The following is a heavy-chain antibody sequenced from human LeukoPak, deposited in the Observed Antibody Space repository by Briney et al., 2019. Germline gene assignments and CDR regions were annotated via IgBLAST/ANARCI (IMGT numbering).Heavy chain of an antibody. CDR3: ARMTYDFWSGYWSYFDY. D-gene: IGHD3-3*01. V-gene: IGHV3-33*01. CDR2: IWYDGSNK. Sequence: GGSLRLSCAASGFTFSSYGMHWVRQAPGKGLEWVAVIWYDGSNKYYADSVKGRFTISRDNSKNTLYLQMNSLRAEDTAVYYCARMTYDFWSGYWSYFDYWGQGTLVTVSS. J-gene: IGHJ4*02. CDR1: GFTFSSYG.